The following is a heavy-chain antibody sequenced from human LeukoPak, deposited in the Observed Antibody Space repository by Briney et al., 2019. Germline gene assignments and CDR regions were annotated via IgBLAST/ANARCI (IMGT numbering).Heavy chain of an antibody. Sequence: GGSLRLSCAASGFTFKTHAMSWVRQAPGKGLEWVSRIDDSGVIRSYADSVKGRFTISRDNSKMTLTLQMNSLRAEDTAVYYCARAVAGTIDYWGQGTLVTVSS. CDR2: IDDSGVIR. CDR1: GFTFKTHA. CDR3: ARAVAGTIDY. D-gene: IGHD6-19*01. J-gene: IGHJ4*02. V-gene: IGHV3-23*01.